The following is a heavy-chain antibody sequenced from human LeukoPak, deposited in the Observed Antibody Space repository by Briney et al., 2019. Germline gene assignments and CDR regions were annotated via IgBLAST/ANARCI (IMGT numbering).Heavy chain of an antibody. Sequence: GGSLRLSCAASGFIFSTYWVTWVRQAPGKGLQWVATIRYDGNEIFYLDSVRGRFTVSRDNAMNSLYLQMNGLTAEDTAVYYCVRESFSRGDFNWGQGTLVSVSS. CDR2: IRYDGNEI. D-gene: IGHD7-27*01. CDR3: VRESFSRGDFN. J-gene: IGHJ4*02. V-gene: IGHV3-7*01. CDR1: GFIFSTYW.